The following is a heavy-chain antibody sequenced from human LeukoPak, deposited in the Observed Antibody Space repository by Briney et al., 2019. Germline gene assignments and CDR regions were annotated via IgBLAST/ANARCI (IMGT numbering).Heavy chain of an antibody. CDR2: INPNSGGT. D-gene: IGHD3-10*01. CDR1: GYTFTGYY. V-gene: IGHV1-2*02. Sequence: ASVKVSCKASGYTFTGYYMHWVRQAPGQGLEWMGWINPNSGGTNYAQKFQGRVTMTRDTSISTAYMELSSLRSEDTAVYYCARRAHYYGSGSYLLDYWGQGTLVTVSS. CDR3: ARRAHYYGSGSYLLDY. J-gene: IGHJ4*02.